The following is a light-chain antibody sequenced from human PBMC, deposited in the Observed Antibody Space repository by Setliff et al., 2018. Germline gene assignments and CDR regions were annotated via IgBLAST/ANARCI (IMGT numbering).Light chain of an antibody. CDR2: DVN. V-gene: IGLV2-14*03. J-gene: IGLJ2*01. CDR1: SSDVRDYNF. Sequence: QSALTQPASVSGSPGQSITIACTGLSSDVRDYNFVSRYQQHPGKAPKLIISDVNNRPSGFSNRFSGSKSGSTASLTISGLQPEDEADYYCSSNTNSNTLFVFGGGTKVTVL. CDR3: SSNTNSNTLFV.